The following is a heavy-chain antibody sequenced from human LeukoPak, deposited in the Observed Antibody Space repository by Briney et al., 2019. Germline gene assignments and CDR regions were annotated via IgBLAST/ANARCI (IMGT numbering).Heavy chain of an antibody. CDR1: GGSISSAEYY. J-gene: IGHJ3*02. V-gene: IGHV4-30-4*08. CDR3: ARGAAVGANPLDAFDI. CDR2: IYHSGGT. Sequence: PSQTLSLTCSVSGGSISSAEYYWTWIRQPPGKGLEWIGYIYHSGGTYYNPSLKSRLSMSVDTSKNQFSLKLSSVTAADTAVYYCARGAAVGANPLDAFDIWGQGTMVTVSS. D-gene: IGHD1-26*01.